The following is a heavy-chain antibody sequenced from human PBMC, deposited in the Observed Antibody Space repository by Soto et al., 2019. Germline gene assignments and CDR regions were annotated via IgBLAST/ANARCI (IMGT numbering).Heavy chain of an antibody. D-gene: IGHD6-13*01. CDR2: ISSSSSYI. CDR3: ARQSWPLYYYYYMDV. CDR1: GFTFSSYS. V-gene: IGHV3-21*01. J-gene: IGHJ6*03. Sequence: EVQLVESGGGLVKPGGSLRLSCAASGFTFSSYSMNWVRQAPGKGLEWVSSISSSSSYIYYADSVKGRFTISRDNAKNSLYLQMTSLRAEDTAVYYCARQSWPLYYYYYMDVWGKGTTVTVSS.